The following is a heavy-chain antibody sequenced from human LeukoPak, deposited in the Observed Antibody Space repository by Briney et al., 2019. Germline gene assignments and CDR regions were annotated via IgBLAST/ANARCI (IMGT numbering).Heavy chain of an antibody. D-gene: IGHD3-22*01. V-gene: IGHV4-4*07. CDR2: IYTSGST. J-gene: IGHJ2*01. CDR3: ATTPYYYDSSGHFDL. CDR1: GGSISSYY. Sequence: KTSETLSLTCTVSGGSISSYYWSWIWQPAGKGLEWIGRIYTSGSTNYNPSLKSRVTMSVDTSKNQFSLKLSSVTAADTAVYYCATTPYYYDSSGHFDLWGRGTLVTVSS.